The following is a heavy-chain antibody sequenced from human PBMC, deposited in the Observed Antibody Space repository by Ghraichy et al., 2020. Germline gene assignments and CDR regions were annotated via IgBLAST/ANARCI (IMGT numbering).Heavy chain of an antibody. CDR2: IYYSGST. CDR1: GGSISSYY. Sequence: SETLSLTCTVSGGSISSYYWSWIRQPPGKGLEWIGYIYYSGSTNYNPSLKSRVTISVDTSKNRFSLKLSSVTAADTAVYYCARYSGSYYNAFDSWGQGTMVTVSS. J-gene: IGHJ3*02. CDR3: ARYSGSYYNAFDS. D-gene: IGHD1-26*01. V-gene: IGHV4-59*01.